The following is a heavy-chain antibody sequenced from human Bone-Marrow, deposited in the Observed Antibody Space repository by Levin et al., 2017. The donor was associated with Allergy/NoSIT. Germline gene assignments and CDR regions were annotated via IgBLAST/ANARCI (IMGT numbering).Heavy chain of an antibody. V-gene: IGHV4-30-4*01. Sequence: NPSETLSLTCTVSGASVSRGDYYWSWIRQPPGKALECIGYIYYTGETHYNPSLKSRVTILLDTSKNQFSLTLRSLTAADTAVYYCARWVDTVSRVPLSSFDIWGRGTMVTVYS. J-gene: IGHJ3*02. D-gene: IGHD5/OR15-5a*01. CDR3: ARWVDTVSRVPLSSFDI. CDR2: IYYTGET. CDR1: GASVSRGDYY.